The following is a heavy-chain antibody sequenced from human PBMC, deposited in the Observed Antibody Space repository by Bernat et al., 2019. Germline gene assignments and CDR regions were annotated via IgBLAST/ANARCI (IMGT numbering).Heavy chain of an antibody. D-gene: IGHD6-13*01. V-gene: IGHV5-51*01. Sequence: EVQLVQSGAEVKKPGESLKISCKGSGYSFTSYWIGWVRQMPGKGLEWLGIIYPGDSDTRYSPSFQGQVTSSADKSISTAYLQWSGLEASDTAMYYGASGGYSSSWDGWFDPWGQGTLVTVSS. CDR3: ASGGYSSSWDGWFDP. CDR1: GYSFTSYW. CDR2: IYPGDSDT. J-gene: IGHJ5*01.